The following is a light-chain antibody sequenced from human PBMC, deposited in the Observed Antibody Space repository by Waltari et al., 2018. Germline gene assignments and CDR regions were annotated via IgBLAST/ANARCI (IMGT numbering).Light chain of an antibody. CDR1: TSDIGSNS. V-gene: IGLV1-44*01. CDR2: SND. CDR3: AAWEDTLSGAV. Sequence: QSVLTQPPSASGAPGQRVTMSCSGGTSDIGSNSVAWYQQLPGMAPKLLIFSNDKRPSGVPERFSGSKSGTSASLTINGLESEDGAVYFCAAWEDTLSGAVFGGGTKLTVL. J-gene: IGLJ3*02.